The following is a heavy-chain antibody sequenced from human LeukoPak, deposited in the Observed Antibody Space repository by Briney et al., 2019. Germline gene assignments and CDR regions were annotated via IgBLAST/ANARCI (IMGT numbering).Heavy chain of an antibody. V-gene: IGHV1-46*01. CDR2: INPSGGST. CDR1: GYTFTSYY. CDR3: ARAYSTMIVVVITDFDY. D-gene: IGHD3-22*01. Sequence: ASVKVSCKASGYTFTSYYMHWVRQAPGQGLEWMGIINPSGGSTSYAQKFQGRVTMTRDTSTSTVYMELSSLRSEDTAVYYCARAYSTMIVVVITDFDYWGQGTLVTVSS. J-gene: IGHJ4*02.